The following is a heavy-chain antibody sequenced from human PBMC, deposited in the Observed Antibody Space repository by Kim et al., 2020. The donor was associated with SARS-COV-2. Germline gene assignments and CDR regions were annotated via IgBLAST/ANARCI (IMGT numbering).Heavy chain of an antibody. V-gene: IGHV3-73*01. J-gene: IGHJ6*02. D-gene: IGHD5-18*01. Sequence: AYTASLKGRFTISRDDSKNTAYLQMNSLKTEDTAVYYCTRHDTTMAPMDVWGQGTTVTVSS. CDR3: TRHDTTMAPMDV.